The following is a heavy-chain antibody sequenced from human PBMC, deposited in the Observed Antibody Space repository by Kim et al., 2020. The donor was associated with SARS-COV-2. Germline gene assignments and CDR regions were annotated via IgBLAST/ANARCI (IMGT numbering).Heavy chain of an antibody. CDR1: GFTFNNYG. V-gene: IGHV3-30*02. Sequence: GGSLRLSCEASGFTFNNYGMHWVRQAPGKGLEWVAHIHDDGSNKYYADSLKGRFTISRASYKNTLYLQMNSLRAEDTAVYYCAKDRCFVLITLRGESVVLDLWGQGTTVTVSS. CDR2: IHDDGSNK. J-gene: IGHJ6*01. D-gene: IGHD3-16*01. CDR3: AKDRCFVLITLRGESVVLDL.